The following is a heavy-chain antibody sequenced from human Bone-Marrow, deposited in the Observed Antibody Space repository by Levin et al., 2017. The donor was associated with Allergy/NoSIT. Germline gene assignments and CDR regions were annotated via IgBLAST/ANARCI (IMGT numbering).Heavy chain of an antibody. D-gene: IGHD6-19*01. CDR1: GFIFDDYA. CDR3: ASDKGSEFPSGWHLFYFNGMDV. CDR2: VTWNNNQI. J-gene: IGHJ6*02. Sequence: SLKISCAASGFIFDDYAMHWVRQTPGKGLEWVAGVTWNNNQIAYADSVKGRFTISRDNAKNSLFLQMSSLRPEDTAVYFCASDKGSEFPSGWHLFYFNGMDVWGLGTTVTVSS. V-gene: IGHV3-9*01.